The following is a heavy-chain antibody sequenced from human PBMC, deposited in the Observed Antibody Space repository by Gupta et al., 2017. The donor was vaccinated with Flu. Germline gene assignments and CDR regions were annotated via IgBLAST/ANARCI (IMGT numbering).Heavy chain of an antibody. CDR1: GGSVNVFSYF. Sequence: QMQLQESGPRLVKASQTLSLTCTVSGGSVNVFSYFWSWIRQQPGKGLEWVGYVHSSGATYYNPSLGGRLMMSIDTSRNEFSLEVTSVTAADTAIYYCARRGTYFFDFWGQGALVTVSS. CDR3: ARRGTYFFDF. V-gene: IGHV4-31*03. CDR2: VHSSGAT. J-gene: IGHJ4*02.